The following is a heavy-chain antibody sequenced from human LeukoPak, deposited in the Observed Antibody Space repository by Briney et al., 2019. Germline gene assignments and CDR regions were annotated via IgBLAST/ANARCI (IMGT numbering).Heavy chain of an antibody. CDR2: ISGSGGST. Sequence: GGSLRLSCAVAGFTFSSYAMNWVRQAPGKGLEWVSAISGSGGSTYHADSVKGRFTISRDNSKNTQYLQMNSLRAEDTAVYYCAKNLIWELLQPSADYWGQGTLVTVSS. D-gene: IGHD1-26*01. J-gene: IGHJ4*02. CDR3: AKNLIWELLQPSADY. V-gene: IGHV3-23*01. CDR1: GFTFSSYA.